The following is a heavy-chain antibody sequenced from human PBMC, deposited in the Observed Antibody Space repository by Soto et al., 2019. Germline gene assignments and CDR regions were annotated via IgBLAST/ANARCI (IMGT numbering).Heavy chain of an antibody. V-gene: IGHV1-3*01. D-gene: IGHD3-3*01. CDR1: GYTFTSYA. J-gene: IGHJ6*02. Sequence: GASVKVSCKASGYTFTSYAMHWVRQAPGQRLEWMGWINAGNGNTKYSRKFQGRVTITRDTSASTAYMELSSLRSDDTAVYYCARDQGITTFGVYSMYYYGMDVWGQGTTVTFSS. CDR2: INAGNGNT. CDR3: ARDQGITTFGVYSMYYYGMDV.